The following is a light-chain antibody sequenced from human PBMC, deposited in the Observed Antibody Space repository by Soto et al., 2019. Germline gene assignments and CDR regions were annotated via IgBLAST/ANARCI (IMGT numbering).Light chain of an antibody. CDR3: QQYNIYSPLT. Sequence: DIQMTQSPSTLSVSVGDRVTITCGASQTISSWLAWYQQKPGKAPKLLIYKASTLKSGVPSRFTGSGSGTEFTLTISSLQTDDFATYYCQQYNIYSPLTFGGGTKVDI. CDR1: QTISSW. J-gene: IGKJ4*01. CDR2: KAS. V-gene: IGKV1-5*03.